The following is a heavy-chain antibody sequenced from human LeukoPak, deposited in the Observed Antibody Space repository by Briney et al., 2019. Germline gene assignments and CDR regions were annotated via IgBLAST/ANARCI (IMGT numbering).Heavy chain of an antibody. D-gene: IGHD3-22*01. Sequence: SVTVSCKASGGTSNSHAISWVRQAPGQGLEWMGRIIPNLGTTNRAQNFQDRVTLTADKSTNTAYMELTSLTSDDTAVYYCATTNDGGGYQWGDFFDFWGQGTLVTVSS. V-gene: IGHV1-69*04. J-gene: IGHJ4*02. CDR3: ATTNDGGGYQWGDFFDF. CDR2: IIPNLGTT. CDR1: GGTSNSHA.